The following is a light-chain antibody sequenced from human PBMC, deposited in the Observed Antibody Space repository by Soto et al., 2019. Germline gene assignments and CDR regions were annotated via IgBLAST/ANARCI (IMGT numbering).Light chain of an antibody. CDR3: QSYESRPSGYV. J-gene: IGLJ1*01. V-gene: IGLV1-40*01. CDR1: SSNIGAGYD. Sequence: QSVLTQPPSVSGAPGQSVTISCTGSSSNIGAGYDVHWYQHIPGTAPKLLIYGNNNRPPGVPDRFSGSKSVTSASLAITGLQAEDEADYYCQSYESRPSGYVFGTGTKLTVL. CDR2: GNN.